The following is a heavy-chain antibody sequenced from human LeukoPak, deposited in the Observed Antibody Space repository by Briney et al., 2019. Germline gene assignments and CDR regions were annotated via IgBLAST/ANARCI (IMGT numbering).Heavy chain of an antibody. CDR1: GFTFSSYG. Sequence: GGSLRLSCAASGFTFSSYGMHWVRQAPGKGLEWVAVIWYDGSNKYYADSVKGRFTISRDNSKNTLYLQMNSLRAEDTAVYYCAKELPDTTMITIDYWGQGTLVTVSS. J-gene: IGHJ4*02. CDR2: IWYDGSNK. CDR3: AKELPDTTMITIDY. V-gene: IGHV3-33*06. D-gene: IGHD5-18*01.